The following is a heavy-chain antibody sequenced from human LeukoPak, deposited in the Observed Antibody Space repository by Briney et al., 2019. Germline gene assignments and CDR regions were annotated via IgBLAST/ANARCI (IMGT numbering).Heavy chain of an antibody. CDR3: ARDRDWSFDY. J-gene: IGHJ4*02. CDR1: GFAFSEYP. V-gene: IGHV3-69-1*01. Sequence: GGSLRLSCAASGFAFSEYPMNWVRQAPGKGLEWVSNITSSAKNYADSVKGRFTISRDNAKNSLYLEMSSLRAEDTAVYYCARDRDWSFDYWGQGTLVTVS. D-gene: IGHD3-9*01. CDR2: ITSSAK.